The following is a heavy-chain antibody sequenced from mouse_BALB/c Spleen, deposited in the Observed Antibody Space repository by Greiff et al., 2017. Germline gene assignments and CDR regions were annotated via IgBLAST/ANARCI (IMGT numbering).Heavy chain of an antibody. J-gene: IGHJ4*01. V-gene: IGHV1-14*01. CDR1: GYTFTSYV. CDR3: AREEGVYYYAMDY. CDR2: INPYNDGT. Sequence: EVQLQQSGPELVKPGASVKMSCKASGYTFTSYVMHWVKQKPGQGLEWIGYINPYNDGTKYNEKFKGKATLTSDKSSSTAYMELSSLTSEDSAVYYCAREEGVYYYAMDYWGQGTSVTVSS.